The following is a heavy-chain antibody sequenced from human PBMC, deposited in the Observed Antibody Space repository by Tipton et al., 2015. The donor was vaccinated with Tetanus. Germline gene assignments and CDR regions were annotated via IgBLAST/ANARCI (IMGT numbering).Heavy chain of an antibody. V-gene: IGHV4-31*03. CDR2: IYYSGST. J-gene: IGHJ4*02. D-gene: IGHD3-9*01. Sequence: TLSLTCTVSGGSISSGGYYWSWIRQHPGKGLEWIGYIYYSGSTYYNPPLKSRVTISVDTSKNQFSLKLSSVTAADTAVYYCARSDAHDRYFDWLNYFDYWGQGTLVTVSS. CDR1: GGSISSGGYY. CDR3: ARSDAHDRYFDWLNYFDY.